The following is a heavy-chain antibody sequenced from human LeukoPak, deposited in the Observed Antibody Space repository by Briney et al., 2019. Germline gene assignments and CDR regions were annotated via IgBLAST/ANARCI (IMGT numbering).Heavy chain of an antibody. CDR2: VSYSGGT. Sequence: SETLSLTCTDSGASVSSHYWSWIRQPAGKELEGIGYVSYSGGTNDNPSLKSRVTISLDTSKDQFSLRLNSVTAADTAVYYCARLSTYYDFWSPLDYWGQGTLVTVSS. V-gene: IGHV4-59*02. J-gene: IGHJ4*02. D-gene: IGHD3-3*01. CDR1: GASVSSHY. CDR3: ARLSTYYDFWSPLDY.